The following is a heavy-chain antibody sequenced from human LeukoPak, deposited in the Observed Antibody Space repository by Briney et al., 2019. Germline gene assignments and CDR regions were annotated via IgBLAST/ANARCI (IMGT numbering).Heavy chain of an antibody. J-gene: IGHJ4*02. CDR2: IYYSGST. Sequence: KPSETLSLTCTVSGGSISGYYWSCIRQPPGKGLEWIGYIYYSGSTKYNPSLKSRVTISVDASKNQFSLRLSSLTAADTAVYYCARGALDTKTRFDYWGQGTLVTVSS. V-gene: IGHV4-59*01. CDR3: ARGALDTKTRFDY. CDR1: GGSISGYY. D-gene: IGHD5-18*01.